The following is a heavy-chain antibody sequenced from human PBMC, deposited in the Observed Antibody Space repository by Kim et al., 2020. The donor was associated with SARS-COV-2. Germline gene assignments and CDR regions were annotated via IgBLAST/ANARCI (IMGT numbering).Heavy chain of an antibody. Sequence: GGSLRLSCEGNGFTFSDYDIYWVRLATGKGLEWVSTVRITGDTYYSASVEGRFTISRQNAKNSVYLQMNNLRVGDSALYFCARGTGPVRWPLDYWGQGVVVTVSS. CDR1: GFTFSDYD. V-gene: IGHV3-13*04. J-gene: IGHJ4*02. CDR2: VRITGDT. D-gene: IGHD3-10*01. CDR3: ARGTGPVRWPLDY.